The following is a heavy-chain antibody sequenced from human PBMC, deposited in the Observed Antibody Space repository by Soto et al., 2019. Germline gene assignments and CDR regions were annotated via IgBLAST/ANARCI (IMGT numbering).Heavy chain of an antibody. J-gene: IGHJ4*02. CDR1: GFTFSSYA. CDR2: ISGSGGST. D-gene: IGHD3-16*02. V-gene: IGHV3-23*01. Sequence: EVQLLESGGGLVQPGGSLRLSCAASGFTFSSYAMSWVRQAPGKGLEWDSAISGSGGSTYYADSVKGRFTISRDNSKNTLYLQMNSLRAEDTAVYYCAKAGGGDYVWGSYRPLDYWGQGTLVPVSS. CDR3: AKAGGGDYVWGSYRPLDY.